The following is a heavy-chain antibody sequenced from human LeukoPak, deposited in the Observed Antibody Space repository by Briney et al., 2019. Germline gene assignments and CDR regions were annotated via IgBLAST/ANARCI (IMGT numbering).Heavy chain of an antibody. D-gene: IGHD3-16*02. J-gene: IGHJ4*02. CDR1: GYTFTGYY. CDR3: ARPHYDYVWGSYRYTAYYFDY. V-gene: IGHV1-2*02. Sequence: GASVKVSCKASGYTFTGYYMHWVRQAPGQGLEWMGWINPNSGGTNYAQKFQGRVTMTRDTSISTAYMELSRLRSDDTAVYYCARPHYDYVWGSYRYTAYYFDYWGQGTLVTVSS. CDR2: INPNSGGT.